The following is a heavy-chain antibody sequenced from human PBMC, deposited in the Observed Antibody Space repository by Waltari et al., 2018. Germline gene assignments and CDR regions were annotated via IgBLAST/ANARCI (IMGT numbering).Heavy chain of an antibody. J-gene: IGHJ4*02. Sequence: QVQLQESGPGLMKPSETLSLTCTVSGGSISSYYWSWIRQPAVKGLEWIGRIYTSGSTNYNPSLKSRVTMSVDTSKNQFSLKLSSVTAADTAVYYCARDRSDYGDYYYDYWGQGTLVTVSS. D-gene: IGHD4-17*01. CDR1: GGSISSYY. CDR2: IYTSGST. CDR3: ARDRSDYGDYYYDY. V-gene: IGHV4-4*07.